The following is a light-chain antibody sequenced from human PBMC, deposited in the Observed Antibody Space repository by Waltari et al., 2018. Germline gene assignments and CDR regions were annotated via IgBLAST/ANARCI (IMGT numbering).Light chain of an antibody. Sequence: EIVMTQSPVTLSVSPGERATLSCRASQSIGSDLAWYQQKPGQAPSLLIHGASTRVTGVPARFSGSGSGTDFTLTISSLQSEDFGVYYCQQYNKWPPYTFGQGTKLEIK. J-gene: IGKJ2*01. V-gene: IGKV3-15*01. CDR1: QSIGSD. CDR3: QQYNKWPPYT. CDR2: GAS.